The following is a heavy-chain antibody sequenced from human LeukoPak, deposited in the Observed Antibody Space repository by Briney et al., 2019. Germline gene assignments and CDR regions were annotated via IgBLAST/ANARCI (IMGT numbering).Heavy chain of an antibody. V-gene: IGHV3-48*03. Sequence: GSLRLSCAASGFTFSSYEMNWVRQAPGKGLEWVSYISSSDSTIYYADSVKGRFTISRDNAKNSLYLQMNSLRAEDTAVYYCARGRAGSYYNNYWGQGTLVTVSS. CDR1: GFTFSSYE. CDR2: ISSSDSTI. D-gene: IGHD3-10*01. J-gene: IGHJ4*02. CDR3: ARGRAGSYYNNY.